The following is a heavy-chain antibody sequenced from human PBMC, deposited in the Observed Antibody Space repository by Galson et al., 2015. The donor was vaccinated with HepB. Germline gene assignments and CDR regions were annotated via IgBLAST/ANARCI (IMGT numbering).Heavy chain of an antibody. CDR3: VREIVVTGERYFDY. CDR2: INIDGSFT. J-gene: IGHJ4*02. Sequence: SLRLSCAVSGFTFTDYWMHWVRHGPGMGLVWVSRINIDGSFTTYADSVKGRFTIARGNAKKTLSLQMNSLRAEDTGIYYCVREIVVTGERYFDYWVQGTPVTVSS. V-gene: IGHV3-74*03. D-gene: IGHD3-22*01. CDR1: GFTFTDYW.